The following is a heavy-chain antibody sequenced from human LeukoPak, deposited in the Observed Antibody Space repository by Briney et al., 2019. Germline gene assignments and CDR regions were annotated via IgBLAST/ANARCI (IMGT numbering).Heavy chain of an antibody. CDR3: ARRGCSSTSCYPPYGMDV. CDR1: GFTFSSYS. J-gene: IGHJ6*02. CDR2: ISSSSTYI. D-gene: IGHD2-2*01. Sequence: GGSLRLSCAASGFTFSSYSMNWVRQAPGKGLEWVSSISSSSTYIYYAGSVKGRFTISRDNAKNSLYLQMNSLRAEDTAVYYCARRGCSSTSCYPPYGMDVWGQGTTVTVSS. V-gene: IGHV3-21*04.